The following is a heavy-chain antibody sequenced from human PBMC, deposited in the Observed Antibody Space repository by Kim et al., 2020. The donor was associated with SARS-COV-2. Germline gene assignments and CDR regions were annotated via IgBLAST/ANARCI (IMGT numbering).Heavy chain of an antibody. Sequence: GESLKISCKGSGYSFTSYWIGWVRQMPGKGLEWMGIIYPGDSDTRYSPSFQGQVTISADKSISTAYLQWSSLKASDTAMYYCARANTYGGNPVGAFDIWGQGTMVTVSS. CDR3: ARANTYGGNPVGAFDI. D-gene: IGHD4-17*01. J-gene: IGHJ3*02. CDR1: GYSFTSYW. V-gene: IGHV5-51*01. CDR2: IYPGDSDT.